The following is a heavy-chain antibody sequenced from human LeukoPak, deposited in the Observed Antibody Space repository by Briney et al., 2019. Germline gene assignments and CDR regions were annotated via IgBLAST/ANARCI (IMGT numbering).Heavy chain of an antibody. CDR3: ARDWPVATGSSGFDY. CDR1: GFTFSSYS. J-gene: IGHJ4*02. CDR2: ISSSSSCI. V-gene: IGHV3-21*01. Sequence: PGGSLRLSCAASGFTFSSYSMNWVRQAPGKGLEWVSSISSSSSCIYYADSVKGRFTISRDNAKNSLYLQMNSLRAEDTAVYYCARDWPVATGSSGFDYWGQGTLVTVSS. D-gene: IGHD5-12*01.